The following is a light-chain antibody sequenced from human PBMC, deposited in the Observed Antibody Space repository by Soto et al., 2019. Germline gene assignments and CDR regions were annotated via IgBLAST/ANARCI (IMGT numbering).Light chain of an antibody. V-gene: IGKV3-15*01. CDR3: QQYNVWPLT. CDR1: QRVSSN. CDR2: VAS. J-gene: IGKJ4*01. Sequence: EIVITQSPATRSGSQGEKATLSCRPSQRVSSNLAWYQQKPGQTPKLLIYVASTRATGIPARFSGSGSGTEFTLTISSLQSEDFAVYYCQQYNVWPLTFGGGTKVEFK.